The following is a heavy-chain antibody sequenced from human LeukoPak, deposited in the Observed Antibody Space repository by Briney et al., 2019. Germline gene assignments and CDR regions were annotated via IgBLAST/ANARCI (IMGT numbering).Heavy chain of an antibody. CDR2: IYYSGGP. Sequence: SETLSLTCTVSGSSFSSGSYYWSWIRQPPGKGLEWIGYIYYSGGPNYNPSLKSRGTISVDTSKNQFSLKLSSVTAADTAVYYCARWGSGWYYFDYWGQGTLVTVSS. J-gene: IGHJ4*02. V-gene: IGHV4-61*01. D-gene: IGHD6-19*01. CDR3: ARWGSGWYYFDY. CDR1: GSSFSSGSYY.